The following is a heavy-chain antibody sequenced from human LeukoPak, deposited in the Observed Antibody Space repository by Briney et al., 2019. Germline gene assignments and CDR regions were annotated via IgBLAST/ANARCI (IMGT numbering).Heavy chain of an antibody. D-gene: IGHD2-8*01. Sequence: PSETLSLTCTVSGGSISSGGYYWSWLRQHPGKGLEWIGYIYYSGSTYYNPSLKSRVTISVDTSKNQFSLKLSSVTAADTAVYYCARSPYATQHPNWFDPWGQGTLVTVSS. V-gene: IGHV4-31*03. J-gene: IGHJ5*02. CDR2: IYYSGST. CDR1: GGSISSGGYY. CDR3: ARSPYATQHPNWFDP.